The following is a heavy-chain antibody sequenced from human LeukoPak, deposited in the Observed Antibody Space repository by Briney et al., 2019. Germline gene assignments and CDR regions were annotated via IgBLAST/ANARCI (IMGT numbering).Heavy chain of an antibody. CDR2: IYPGDSGT. V-gene: IGHV5-51*01. CDR3: AIGESTPFDAFDI. J-gene: IGHJ3*02. D-gene: IGHD3-10*01. Sequence: GESLKISCKGSGYSFTSYWIGWVRQMPGKGLEWMGIIYPGDSGTRYSPSFQGQVTISADKSISTAYLQWSSLKASDTAMYYCAIGESTPFDAFDIWGQGTMVTVSS. CDR1: GYSFTSYW.